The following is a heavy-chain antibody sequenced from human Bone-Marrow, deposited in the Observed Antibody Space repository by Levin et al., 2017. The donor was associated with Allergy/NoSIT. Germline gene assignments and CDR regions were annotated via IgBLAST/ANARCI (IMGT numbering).Heavy chain of an antibody. Sequence: GESLKISCAASGFPFSSHWMHWVRQVPGKGLVWVSRIKSDGSSTNYADSVKGRFTISRDNAKNTLFLQMNSLSAEDTAVYYCAREKWLQGDYFDYWGQGTPVTVSS. J-gene: IGHJ4*02. CDR1: GFPFSSHW. D-gene: IGHD5-24*01. CDR2: IKSDGSST. CDR3: AREKWLQGDYFDY. V-gene: IGHV3-74*01.